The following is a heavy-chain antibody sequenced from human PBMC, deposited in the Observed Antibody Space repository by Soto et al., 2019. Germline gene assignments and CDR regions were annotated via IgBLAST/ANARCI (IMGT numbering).Heavy chain of an antibody. Sequence: PSETLSLTCTVSGGSFKGVSYSWSWIRQPPGKGLEWIGYVYHTGRTSYNPSLKSRVSISMDTSKNQFSLNLDSVTAADTAVYFCARDFAYFDSWGQGNLVTVS. CDR2: VYHTGRT. CDR1: GGSFKGVSYS. V-gene: IGHV4-61*01. J-gene: IGHJ4*02. D-gene: IGHD3-3*01. CDR3: ARDFAYFDS.